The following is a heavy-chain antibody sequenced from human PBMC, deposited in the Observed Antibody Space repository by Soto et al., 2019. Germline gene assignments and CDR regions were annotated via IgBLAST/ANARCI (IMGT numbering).Heavy chain of an antibody. CDR2: IYYSGST. D-gene: IGHD2-2*02. Sequence: SETLSLTCTVSGGSISSGDYYWSWIRQPPGKGLEWIGYIYYSGSTYYNPSLKSRVTISVDTSKNQFSLKLSSVTAADTAVYYCARSPAAIGRDVWGQGTTVTVSS. J-gene: IGHJ6*02. CDR3: ARSPAAIGRDV. V-gene: IGHV4-30-4*01. CDR1: GGSISSGDYY.